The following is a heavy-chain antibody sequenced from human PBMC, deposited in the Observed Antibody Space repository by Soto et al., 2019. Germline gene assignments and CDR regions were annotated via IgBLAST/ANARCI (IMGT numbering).Heavy chain of an antibody. J-gene: IGHJ6*02. Sequence: LQTLSLTCAISGDSVSSNSAAWNWIRQSPSRGLEWLGRTYYRSKWYNDYAVSVKSRITINPDTSKNQFSLQLNSVTPEDTAVYYCAREGTLAARPYYYYGMDVWGQGTTVTVSS. D-gene: IGHD6-6*01. CDR3: AREGTLAARPYYYYGMDV. CDR1: GDSVSSNSAA. V-gene: IGHV6-1*01. CDR2: TYYRSKWYN.